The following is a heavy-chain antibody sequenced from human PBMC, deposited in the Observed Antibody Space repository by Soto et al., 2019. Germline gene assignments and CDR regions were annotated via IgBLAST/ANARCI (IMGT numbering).Heavy chain of an antibody. CDR3: ARDPYYDYVWGSYRQFDY. J-gene: IGHJ4*02. Sequence: ASVKVSCKASGYTFTGYYMHWVRQAPGQGLEWMGWINPNSGGTNYAQKFQGWVTMTRDTSISTAYMELSSLRSDDTAVYYCARDPYYDYVWGSYRQFDYWCQGTLVSVSS. CDR1: GYTFTGYY. CDR2: INPNSGGT. D-gene: IGHD3-16*02. V-gene: IGHV1-2*04.